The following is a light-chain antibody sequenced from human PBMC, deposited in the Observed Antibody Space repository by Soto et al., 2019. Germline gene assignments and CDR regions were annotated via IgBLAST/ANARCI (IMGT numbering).Light chain of an antibody. CDR1: SSNIGAGYD. V-gene: IGLV1-40*01. J-gene: IGLJ2*01. CDR2: GNS. Sequence: QLVLTQPPSVSGAPGQRVTISCTGSSSNIGAGYDVHWYQQLPGTAPKLLIYGNSNRPSGVPDRFSGSESGTSASLAITGLQAEDEADYYCQSYDSSLSGSVVFGGGTKVTVL. CDR3: QSYDSSLSGSVV.